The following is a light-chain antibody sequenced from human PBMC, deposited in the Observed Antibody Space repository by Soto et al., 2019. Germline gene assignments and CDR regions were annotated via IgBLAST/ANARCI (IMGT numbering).Light chain of an antibody. CDR1: SSNIGAGYD. Sequence: QAVLTQPPSVSGAPGQRVTISCTGSSSNIGAGYDVHWYQQLPGTAPKLLIYGNSNRPSGVPDRFSGSKSGTSASLAITGLQAEDEADYYCQSHDNSLSGSNVFGTGTKLTVL. J-gene: IGLJ1*01. CDR3: QSHDNSLSGSNV. V-gene: IGLV1-40*01. CDR2: GNS.